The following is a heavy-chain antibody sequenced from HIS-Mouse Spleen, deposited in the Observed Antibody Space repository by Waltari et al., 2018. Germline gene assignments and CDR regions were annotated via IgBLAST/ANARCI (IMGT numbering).Heavy chain of an antibody. Sequence: QVQLVQSGAEVKKPGASVKVSCKASGYTFTGYYMHWVRQAPGQGLEWMGWINPNSGGTNYAQKCQGRVTMTRDTSISTAYMELSRLRSDDTAVYYCARDREVDWYFDLWGRGTLVTVSS. CDR1: GYTFTGYY. V-gene: IGHV1-2*02. J-gene: IGHJ2*01. D-gene: IGHD1-26*01. CDR2: INPNSGGT. CDR3: ARDREVDWYFDL.